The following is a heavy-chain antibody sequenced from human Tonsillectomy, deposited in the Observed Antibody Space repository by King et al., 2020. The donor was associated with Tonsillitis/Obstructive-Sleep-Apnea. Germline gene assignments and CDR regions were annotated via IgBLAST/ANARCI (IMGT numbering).Heavy chain of an antibody. CDR2: ISGYNGNT. D-gene: IGHD6-13*01. CDR1: GYIFSSYG. V-gene: IGHV1-18*01. Sequence: QLVQSGPEVKKPGASVKVACKASGYIFSSYGVTWVRQAPGQGLEWMGWISGYNGNTKYAQKFQDRVMMTTDTFTNTVYMEFRSLGSDDTAIYYCARIGRSSRTLWYWGQGTLVTVSS. J-gene: IGHJ4*02. CDR3: ARIGRSSRTLWY.